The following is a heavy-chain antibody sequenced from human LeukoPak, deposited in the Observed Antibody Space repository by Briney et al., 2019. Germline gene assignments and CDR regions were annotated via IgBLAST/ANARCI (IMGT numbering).Heavy chain of an antibody. J-gene: IGHJ3*02. CDR3: ARESGYYYDSSRDDI. Sequence: PSETLSLTCTVSGGSISSSSYYWGWIRQPPGKGLEWIGSIYYSGSTYYNPSLKSRVTISVDTSKNQFSLKLSSVTAADTAVYYCARESGYYYDSSRDDIWGQGTMVTVSS. CDR1: GGSISSSSYY. V-gene: IGHV4-39*07. CDR2: IYYSGST. D-gene: IGHD3-22*01.